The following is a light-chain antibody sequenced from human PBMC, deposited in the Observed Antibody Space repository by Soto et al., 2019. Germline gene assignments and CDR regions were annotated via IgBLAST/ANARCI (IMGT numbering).Light chain of an antibody. CDR1: SSDVGYHNY. CDR3: SSYSITTSLYV. CDR2: EVN. V-gene: IGLV2-14*01. J-gene: IGLJ1*01. Sequence: QSALTQPASVSGSPGQSITISCTGTSSDVGYHNYVSWYRHHPGKAPRLMIYEVNNRPSGVSNRFSGSKSGNTASLTISGLQPEDEADYYCSSYSITTSLYVFGTGTKVTVL.